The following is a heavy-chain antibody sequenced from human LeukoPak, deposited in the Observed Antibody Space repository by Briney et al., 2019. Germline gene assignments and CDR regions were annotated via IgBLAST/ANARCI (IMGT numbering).Heavy chain of an antibody. CDR1: GGSISSSSYY. CDR2: IYYSGTT. J-gene: IGHJ4*02. Sequence: SETLSLTCTVSGGSISSSSYYWGWTRQPPGKGLEWIGSIYYSGTTYSNPSLNSRVTISRDTSKNQFSLQLHSVTAADTAVYYCVRHDGRGGATMGAWDCWGQGSLVTVSS. V-gene: IGHV4-39*01. CDR3: VRHDGRGGATMGAWDC. D-gene: IGHD4/OR15-4a*01.